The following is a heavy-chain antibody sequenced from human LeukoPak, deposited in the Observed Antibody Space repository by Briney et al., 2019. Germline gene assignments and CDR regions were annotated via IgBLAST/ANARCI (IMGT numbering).Heavy chain of an antibody. CDR2: ISWNGARI. D-gene: IGHD6-19*01. V-gene: IGHV3-43*01. J-gene: IGHJ4*02. CDR1: GFTFAEYT. Sequence: PGGSLRLSCAASGFTFAEYTMHWVRQAPGKGLEWVSLISWNGARIHYGDSVKGRFTISRDNSKNSLYLQMNSLRKEDTALYYCVKDLVAASENVRGWYPMDYWGQGTLVTVSS. CDR3: VKDLVAASENVRGWYPMDY.